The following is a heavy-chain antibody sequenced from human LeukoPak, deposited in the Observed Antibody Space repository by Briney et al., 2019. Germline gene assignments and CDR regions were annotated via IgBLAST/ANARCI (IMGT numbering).Heavy chain of an antibody. CDR2: ISSSGSTI. Sequence: PGGSLRLSCAASGFTFSSYEMNWVRQAPGKGLEWVSYISSSGSTIYYADSVKGRFTISRDNAKNSLYLQMNSLRAEDTAVYYCARDFYSYGYRDYWGQGTLVTVSS. V-gene: IGHV3-48*03. J-gene: IGHJ4*02. CDR3: ARDFYSYGYRDY. D-gene: IGHD5-18*01. CDR1: GFTFSSYE.